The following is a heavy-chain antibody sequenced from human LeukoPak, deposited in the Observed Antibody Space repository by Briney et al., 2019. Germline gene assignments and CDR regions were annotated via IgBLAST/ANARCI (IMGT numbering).Heavy chain of an antibody. V-gene: IGHV3-33*01. J-gene: IGHJ4*02. CDR1: GFTFSSYG. Sequence: GRSLGLSCVASGFTFSSYGIHWVRQAPGKGLEWVAFIWYDGSYKNYVDSVKGRFTISRDNSKNTLYLQMNSLRDEDTAVYYCARGAPLEYCGGDCSRLLDYWGQGTLVTVSS. CDR2: IWYDGSYK. CDR3: ARGAPLEYCGGDCSRLLDY. D-gene: IGHD2-21*02.